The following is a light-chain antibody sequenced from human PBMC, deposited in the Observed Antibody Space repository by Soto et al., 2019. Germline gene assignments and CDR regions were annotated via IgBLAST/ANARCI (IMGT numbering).Light chain of an antibody. CDR1: QSISDT. V-gene: IGKV3-15*01. Sequence: EIVITQSPATRSVSPGGRATLSGRASQSISDTLAWYQQKPGQAPRLLIYGASTRAPGFPARFSGSGSGTDFTLKIRSLEPEDLAVYDCQTHTNWHPAFGQGYRRAI. J-gene: IGKJ5*01. CDR2: GAS. CDR3: QTHTNWHPA.